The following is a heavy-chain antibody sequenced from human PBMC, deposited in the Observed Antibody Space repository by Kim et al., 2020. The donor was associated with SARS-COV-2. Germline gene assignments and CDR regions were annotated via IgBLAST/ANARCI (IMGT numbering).Heavy chain of an antibody. J-gene: IGHJ6*02. D-gene: IGHD6-13*01. CDR2: IIPIFGTA. Sequence: SVKVSCKASGGTFSSYAISWVRQAPGQGLEWMGGIIPIFGTANYAQKFQGRVTITADESTSTAYMELSSLRSEDTAVYYCASALAAAGIKNYYYYYGMDVWGQGTTVTVSS. CDR1: GGTFSSYA. V-gene: IGHV1-69*13. CDR3: ASALAAAGIKNYYYYYGMDV.